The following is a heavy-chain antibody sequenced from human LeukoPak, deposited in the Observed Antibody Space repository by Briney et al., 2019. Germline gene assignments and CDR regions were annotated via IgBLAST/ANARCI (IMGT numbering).Heavy chain of an antibody. D-gene: IGHD3-16*02. CDR3: ARYYDYVWGSYRYFDY. V-gene: IGHV1-18*01. J-gene: IGHJ4*02. CDR1: GYTFTSYG. Sequence: GASVKVSCKASGYTFTSYGISWVRQAPGQGLEWMGWISAYNGNTNYAQKLQGRVTMTTDTSTSTAYMELRSLRSDDTAVYYCARYYDYVWGSYRYFDYWGQGTLVTVSS. CDR2: ISAYNGNT.